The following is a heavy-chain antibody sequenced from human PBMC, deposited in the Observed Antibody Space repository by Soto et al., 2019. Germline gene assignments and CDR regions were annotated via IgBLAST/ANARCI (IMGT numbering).Heavy chain of an antibody. J-gene: IGHJ4*02. CDR1: GFTFSSYA. CDR2: ISVTGGT. Sequence: GGSLRLSCAASGFTFSSYAMNWVRQAPGKGPEWVSHISVTGGTYYADSVKGRSTISRDNSKNTLFLQMNSLRAEDTAVYYCAKSLDTATSFDYWGQGTPVTVSS. V-gene: IGHV3-23*01. CDR3: AKSLDTATSFDY.